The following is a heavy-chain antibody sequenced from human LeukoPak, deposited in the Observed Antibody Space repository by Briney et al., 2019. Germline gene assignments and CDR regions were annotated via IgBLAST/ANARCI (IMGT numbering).Heavy chain of an antibody. CDR1: GFTVSSNY. CDR3: AKGGVVPAASFLFDY. Sequence: PGGSLRLSCAASGFTVSSNYMSWVRQAPGKGLEWVSAISGSGGSTYYADSVKGRFTISRDNSKNTLYLQMNSLRAEDTAVYYCAKGGVVPAASFLFDYWGQGTLVTVSS. V-gene: IGHV3-23*01. CDR2: ISGSGGST. D-gene: IGHD2-2*01. J-gene: IGHJ4*02.